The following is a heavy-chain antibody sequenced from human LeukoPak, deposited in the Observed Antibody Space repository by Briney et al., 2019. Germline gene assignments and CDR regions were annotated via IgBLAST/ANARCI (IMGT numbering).Heavy chain of an antibody. V-gene: IGHV3-53*01. Sequence: PGGSLRLSCAASGXTISNNYVNWVRQAPGKGLEWVSVIYSGGSTYYADSVKGRFSISRDNSKNTLYMQMNSLRAEDTAVYYCVKGWLLYGFDIWGQGTMVTVSS. CDR1: GXTISNNY. D-gene: IGHD3-3*01. J-gene: IGHJ3*02. CDR2: IYSGGST. CDR3: VKGWLLYGFDI.